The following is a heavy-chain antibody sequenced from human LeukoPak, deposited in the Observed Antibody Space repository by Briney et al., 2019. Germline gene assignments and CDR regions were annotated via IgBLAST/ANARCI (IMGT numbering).Heavy chain of an antibody. CDR2: IDDSGST. CDR3: ARGSDSSGYLFDY. J-gene: IGHJ4*02. D-gene: IGHD3-22*01. Sequence: SETLSLTCTVSGCSISSSSYSWGWLRQPPGKGLEWFGSIDDSGSTNYNPSLKSRVTISVDTSKNQFSLKLSSVTAADTAVYYCARGSDSSGYLFDYWGQGTLVTVSS. CDR1: GCSISSSSYS. V-gene: IGHV4-39*07.